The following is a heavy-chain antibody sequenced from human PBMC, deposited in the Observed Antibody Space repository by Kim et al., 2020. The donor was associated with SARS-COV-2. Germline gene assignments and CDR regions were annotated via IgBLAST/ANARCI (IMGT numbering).Heavy chain of an antibody. D-gene: IGHD3-16*01. CDR2: IYYSGST. Sequence: SETLSLTCTVSGGSISSSSYYWGWIRQPPGKGLEWIGSIYYSGSTYYNPSLKSRVTISVDTSKNQFSLKLSSVTAADTAVYYCARDGPPLGDYVWYYYYGMDVWGQGTTVTVSS. V-gene: IGHV4-39*07. CDR3: ARDGPPLGDYVWYYYYGMDV. CDR1: GGSISSSSYY. J-gene: IGHJ6*02.